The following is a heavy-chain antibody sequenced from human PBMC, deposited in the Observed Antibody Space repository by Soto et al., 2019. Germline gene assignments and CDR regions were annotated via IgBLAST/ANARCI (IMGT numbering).Heavy chain of an antibody. V-gene: IGHV1-69*06. CDR3: ARLTGSYQLGKWFDP. CDR1: GGTFSSYT. CDR2: ITPGFGSG. D-gene: IGHD1-26*01. J-gene: IGHJ5*02. Sequence: QVQLGQSGAEVKEPGSSVNVSCKASGGTFSSYTISWVRQAPGQGFEWMGGITPGFGSGNYAQKFQVRVTITADKSTRTVYMALSSLTSADTALYYCARLTGSYQLGKWFDPWGQGTLVTVSS.